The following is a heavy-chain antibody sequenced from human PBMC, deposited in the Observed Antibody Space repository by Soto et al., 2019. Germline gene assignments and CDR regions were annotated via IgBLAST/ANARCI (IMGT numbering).Heavy chain of an antibody. CDR1: GGTFSSYT. CDR3: ARVFSGGSFAHSGFFDY. V-gene: IGHV1-69*02. CDR2: IIPILGIA. Sequence: QVQLVQSGAEVKKPGSSVKVSCKASGGTFSSYTISWVRQAPGQGLEWMGRIIPILGIANYAQKFQGRVTITADKSTSTAYMELSSLRSEDTAVYYCARVFSGGSFAHSGFFDYWGQGTLVTVSS. D-gene: IGHD5-12*01. J-gene: IGHJ4*02.